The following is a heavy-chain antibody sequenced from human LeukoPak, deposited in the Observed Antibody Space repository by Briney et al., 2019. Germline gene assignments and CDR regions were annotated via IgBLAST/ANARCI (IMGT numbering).Heavy chain of an antibody. V-gene: IGHV3-30*02. CDR3: ARVTGTTSYYYYMDV. D-gene: IGHD1-7*01. J-gene: IGHJ6*03. Sequence: GGSLRLSCAASGFTFNSYGMHWVRQAPGKGLEWVAFIRYDGSNKYYADSVKGRFTISRDNAKNSLYLQMNSLRAEDTAVYYCARVTGTTSYYYYMDVWGKGTTVTVSS. CDR1: GFTFNSYG. CDR2: IRYDGSNK.